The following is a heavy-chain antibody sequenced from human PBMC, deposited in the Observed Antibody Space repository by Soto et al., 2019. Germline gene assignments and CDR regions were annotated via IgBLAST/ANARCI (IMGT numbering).Heavy chain of an antibody. J-gene: IGHJ5*02. Sequence: QVQLVQSGAEVKKPGASVKVSCKASGYTFTSYGISWVRQAPGQGLEWMGWINAYNGNTNYAQKLQGRVTMTTDTSTSTAYRGLRSLSSDDTDVYDCARVLPPFDPWGKGTLVTVSS. V-gene: IGHV1-18*01. CDR3: ARVLPPFDP. CDR1: GYTFTSYG. CDR2: INAYNGNT.